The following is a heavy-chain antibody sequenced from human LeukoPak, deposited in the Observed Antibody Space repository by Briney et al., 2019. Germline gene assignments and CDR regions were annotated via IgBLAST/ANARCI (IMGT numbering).Heavy chain of an antibody. Sequence: GGSLRLSCAASGFTFSSYGMHWVRQAPGKGLEWVAFIRYDGSNKYYADSVKGRFTISRDNSKNTLYLQMNSLRSDDTAVYYCARVPRGFYGGNSWGQGTLVTVSS. J-gene: IGHJ4*02. CDR3: ARVPRGFYGGNS. V-gene: IGHV3-30*02. CDR2: IRYDGSNK. CDR1: GFTFSSYG. D-gene: IGHD4-23*01.